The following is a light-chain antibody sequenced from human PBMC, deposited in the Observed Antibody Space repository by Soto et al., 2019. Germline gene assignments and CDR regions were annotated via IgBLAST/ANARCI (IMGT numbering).Light chain of an antibody. J-gene: IGKJ1*01. Sequence: EIVLTQSPATLSLSPGERATLSCRASQSVSSYLAWYQQKPGQAPRLLIYDTSYRATGIPARFSGSGSGTHFTLTIDRLEPEDFAVYFCQQYTQSLWTFGQGTKVDIK. CDR1: QSVSSY. V-gene: IGKV3-11*01. CDR2: DTS. CDR3: QQYTQSLWT.